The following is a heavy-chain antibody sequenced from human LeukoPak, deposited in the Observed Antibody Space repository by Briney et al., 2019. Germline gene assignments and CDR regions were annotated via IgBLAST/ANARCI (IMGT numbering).Heavy chain of an antibody. V-gene: IGHV4-30-4*01. CDR3: AREQAPTMVRGVIIYENWFDP. D-gene: IGHD3-10*01. Sequence: SSETLSLTCTVSGGSISSGDYYWSWIRQPPGKGLEWIGYIYYSGSTYYNPSLKSRVTISVDTSKNQFSLKLSSVTAADTAVYYCAREQAPTMVRGVIIYENWFDPWAREPWSPSP. J-gene: IGHJ5*02. CDR1: GGSISSGDYY. CDR2: IYYSGST.